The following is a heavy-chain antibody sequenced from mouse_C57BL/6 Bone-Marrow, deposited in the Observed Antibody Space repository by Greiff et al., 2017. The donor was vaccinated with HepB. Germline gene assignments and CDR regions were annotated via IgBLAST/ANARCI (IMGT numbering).Heavy chain of an antibody. CDR3: TTGNSFAY. V-gene: IGHV14-4*01. CDR1: GFNIKDDY. J-gene: IGHJ3*01. Sequence: EVKLVESGAELVRPGASVKLSCTASGFNIKDDYMHWVKQRPEQGLEWIGWIDPENGDTEYASKFQGKATITADTSSNTAYLQLSSLTSEDTAVYYCTTGNSFAYWGQGTLVTVSA. CDR2: IDPENGDT. D-gene: IGHD2-1*01.